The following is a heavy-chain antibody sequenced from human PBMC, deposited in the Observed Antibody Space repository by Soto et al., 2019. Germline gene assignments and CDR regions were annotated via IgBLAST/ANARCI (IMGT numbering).Heavy chain of an antibody. Sequence: GGSLGLSCTASGFTFGDYAMSWFRQAPGKGLEWVGFIRSKAYGGTTEYAASVKGRFTTSRDDSKSIAYLQMNSLKTEDTAVYYCTRDSYVDFWSGYHFDYWGQGTLVTVSS. CDR2: IRSKAYGGTT. CDR1: GFTFGDYA. D-gene: IGHD3-3*01. J-gene: IGHJ4*02. V-gene: IGHV3-49*03. CDR3: TRDSYVDFWSGYHFDY.